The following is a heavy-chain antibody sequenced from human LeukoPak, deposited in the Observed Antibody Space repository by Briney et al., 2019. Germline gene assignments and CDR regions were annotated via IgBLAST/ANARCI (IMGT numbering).Heavy chain of an antibody. D-gene: IGHD3-22*01. V-gene: IGHV1-69*05. J-gene: IGHJ3*02. CDR2: IIPIFGTA. CDR1: GGTFSSYA. CDR3: TDSSSYYAHDAFDI. Sequence: SVKVSCKASGGTFSSYAISWVRQAPGQGLEWMGGIIPIFGTANYAQKFQGRVTITTDESTSTAYMELSSLRSEDTAVYYCTDSSSYYAHDAFDIWGQGTMVTVSS.